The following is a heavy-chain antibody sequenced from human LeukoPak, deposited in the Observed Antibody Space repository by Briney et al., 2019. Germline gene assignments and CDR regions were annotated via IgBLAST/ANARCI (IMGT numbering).Heavy chain of an antibody. CDR2: MNPNSGNT. D-gene: IGHD3-10*01. CDR3: ARGRISLRGMVRGVIRQYYFDY. Sequence: ASVKVSCKASRYTFTSYDINWVRQATGQGLEWMGWMNPNSGNTGYAQKFQGRVTMTRNTSISTAYMELSSLRSEDTAVYYCARGRISLRGMVRGVIRQYYFDYWGQGTLVTVSS. J-gene: IGHJ4*02. CDR1: RYTFTSYD. V-gene: IGHV1-8*01.